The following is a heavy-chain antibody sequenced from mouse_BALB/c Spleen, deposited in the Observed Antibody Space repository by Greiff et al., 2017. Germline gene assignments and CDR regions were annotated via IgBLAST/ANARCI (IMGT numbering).Heavy chain of an antibody. D-gene: IGHD1-1*01. CDR1: GYTFTDYE. J-gene: IGHJ2*01. CDR2: IDPETGGT. V-gene: IGHV1-15*01. CDR3: TRFTTVVATD. Sequence: VQLQQSGAELVRPGASVTLSCKASGYTFTDYEMHWVKQTPVHGLEWIGAIDPETGGTAYNQKFKGKATLTADKSSSTAYMELRSLTSEDSAVYYCTRFTTVVATDWGQGTTLTVSS.